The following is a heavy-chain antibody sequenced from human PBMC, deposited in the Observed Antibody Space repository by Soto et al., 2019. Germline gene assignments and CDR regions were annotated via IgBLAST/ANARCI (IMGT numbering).Heavy chain of an antibody. CDR3: AKEKGSWVYGMDV. J-gene: IGHJ6*02. CDR1: GFIFNSYG. Sequence: QVQLVESGGGVVQPGRSLRLSCAASGFIFNSYGMHWVRQAPGKGLEWLALISYDGSNKYYADSVKGRFTISRDNSKNTLYLQMNSLRAEDTAVYYCAKEKGSWVYGMDVWGQGTTVTVSS. V-gene: IGHV3-30*18. CDR2: ISYDGSNK. D-gene: IGHD6-13*01.